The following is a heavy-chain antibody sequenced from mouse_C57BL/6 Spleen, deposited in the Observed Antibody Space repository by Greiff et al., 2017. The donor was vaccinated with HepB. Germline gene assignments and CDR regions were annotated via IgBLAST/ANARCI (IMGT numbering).Heavy chain of an antibody. Sequence: QVQLQQSGAELVKPGASVKISCKASGYAFSNYWMNWVKQRPGKGLEWIGQIYPGDGDTNYNGNFKGKATLTADNSYSTAYMQLSSLTSEDSAVYFCAREEASYEGFAYWGQGTLVTVSA. CDR3: AREEASYEGFAY. V-gene: IGHV1-80*01. CDR1: GYAFSNYW. D-gene: IGHD2-10*01. CDR2: IYPGDGDT. J-gene: IGHJ3*01.